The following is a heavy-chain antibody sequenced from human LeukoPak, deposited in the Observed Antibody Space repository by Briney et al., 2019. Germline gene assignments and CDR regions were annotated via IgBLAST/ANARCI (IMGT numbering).Heavy chain of an antibody. CDR1: GFTFSTYD. D-gene: IGHD2-21*01. CDR2: VRVNGRST. V-gene: IGHV3-23*01. J-gene: IGHJ4*02. Sequence: GGSLRLSCTASGFTFSTYDMSWVRQAPGEGLEWVSTVRVNGRSTYYADSVKGRFTISRDNSKNTLYLQMNSLRAEDTALCYCAKPGEASNYYFDYWGQGALVTVPS. CDR3: AKPGEASNYYFDY.